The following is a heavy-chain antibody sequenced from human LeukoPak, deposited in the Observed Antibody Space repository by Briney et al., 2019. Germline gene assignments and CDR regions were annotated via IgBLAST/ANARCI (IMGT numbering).Heavy chain of an antibody. CDR2: IIPIFGTA. J-gene: IGHJ6*02. CDR3: ARRSVVTRGYYYYYGMDV. CDR1: GGTFISYA. Sequence: GASVKVSFKASGGTFISYAISWVRQAPGQGLEWMGGIIPIFGTANYAQKFQGRVTITADESTSTAYMELSSLRSEDTAVYYCARRSVVTRGYYYYYGMDVWGQGTTVTVSS. D-gene: IGHD2-21*02. V-gene: IGHV1-69*13.